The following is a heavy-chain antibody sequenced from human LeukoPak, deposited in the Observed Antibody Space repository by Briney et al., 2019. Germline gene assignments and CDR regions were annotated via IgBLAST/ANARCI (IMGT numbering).Heavy chain of an antibody. CDR1: GGFISSHY. J-gene: IGHJ4*02. CDR2: IYYSGST. Sequence: SETLSLTCTVSGGFISSHYWSWIRQPPGKGLEWIGYIYYSGSTNYNPSLKSRVTISVDTSKNQFSLKLSSVTAADTAVYYCAREKYYDSSGYWSPFDYWGQGTLVTVSS. D-gene: IGHD3-22*01. V-gene: IGHV4-59*11. CDR3: AREKYYDSSGYWSPFDY.